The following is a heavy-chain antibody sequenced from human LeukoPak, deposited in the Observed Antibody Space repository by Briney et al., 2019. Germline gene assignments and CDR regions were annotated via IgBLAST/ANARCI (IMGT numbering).Heavy chain of an antibody. CDR3: ARHDYGDYLGLGYLNL. CDR1: GYSFTSYW. Sequence: GESLKISCKGSGYSFTSYWIGWVRQLPGKGLGWMGIIYPGDSDTRYSPSFQGQVTISADKSISTAYLQWSSLKASDTAKYYCARHDYGDYLGLGYLNLWGRGTLVTVSS. V-gene: IGHV5-51*01. J-gene: IGHJ2*01. CDR2: IYPGDSDT. D-gene: IGHD4-17*01.